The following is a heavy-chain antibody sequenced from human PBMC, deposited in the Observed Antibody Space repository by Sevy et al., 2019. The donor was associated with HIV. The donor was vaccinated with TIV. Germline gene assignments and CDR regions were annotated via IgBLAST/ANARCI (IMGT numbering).Heavy chain of an antibody. CDR2: INPNSGGT. CDR1: GYTFTGYY. Sequence: ASVKVSCKASGYTFTGYYMHWVRQAPGQGLEWMGWINPNSGGTNYAQKFQGRVTMTRDTSISTAYMELSRLRSDDTAVYYCARDDFWSGYYLYYCMDVWGQGTTVTVSS. D-gene: IGHD3-3*01. CDR3: ARDDFWSGYYLYYCMDV. V-gene: IGHV1-2*02. J-gene: IGHJ6*02.